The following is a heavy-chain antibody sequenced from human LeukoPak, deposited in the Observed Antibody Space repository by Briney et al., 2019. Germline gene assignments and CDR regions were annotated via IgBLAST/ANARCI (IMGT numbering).Heavy chain of an antibody. D-gene: IGHD5-12*01. Sequence: GGSLRLSCAASGFTFTSYWMTWVRQAPGKGLEWVAHINQDGSEEHYMDSVKARFTISRDNAKNSLSLQMNSLRAEDTAVYYCVRDGGVSGYDLLDYWGQGTLVTVSS. J-gene: IGHJ4*02. V-gene: IGHV3-7*01. CDR1: GFTFTSYW. CDR3: VRDGGVSGYDLLDY. CDR2: INQDGSEE.